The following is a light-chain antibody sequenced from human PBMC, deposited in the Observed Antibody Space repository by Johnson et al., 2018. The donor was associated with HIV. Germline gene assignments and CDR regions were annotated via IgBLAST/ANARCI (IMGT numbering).Light chain of an antibody. CDR2: ENN. V-gene: IGLV1-51*01. J-gene: IGLJ1*01. CDR3: GTWDSSLRENV. CDR1: SSNIGNNY. Sequence: QAVLTQPPSVSAAPGQKVTISCSGSSSNIGNNYVSWYQQLPGTAPKLLIYENNKRPSGIPDRFSGSKSGTSATLGITGLQTGDEADYYCGTWDSSLRENVFGTG.